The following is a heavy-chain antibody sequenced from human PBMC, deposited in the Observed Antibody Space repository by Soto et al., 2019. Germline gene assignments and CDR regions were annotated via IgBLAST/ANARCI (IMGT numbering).Heavy chain of an antibody. CDR3: ARGGIPPSGYGIAYAMDV. D-gene: IGHD1-26*01. V-gene: IGHV4-39*01. CDR2: IYYSGST. J-gene: IGHJ6*02. CDR1: GVSISGSRYY. Sequence: SETLSLTCTVSGVSISGSRYYWGWIRQPPGRGLEWIGNIYYSGSTYYTPALKSRVTLSVDTSKNQFSLNLNSVTAADTAVYYCARGGIPPSGYGIAYAMDVWGQGTTVTVSS.